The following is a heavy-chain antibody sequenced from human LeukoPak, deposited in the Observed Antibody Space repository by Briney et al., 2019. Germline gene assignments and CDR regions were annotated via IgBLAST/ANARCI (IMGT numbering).Heavy chain of an antibody. D-gene: IGHD3-22*01. CDR2: IIPIFGTA. Sequence: SVKVSCKASGGTFSSYAISWVRQAPGQGLEWMGGIIPIFGTANYAQKFQGRVTITTDESTSTAYMELSSLRSEDTAVYYCARGGSDYYDSGGYYSHFDYWGQGTLVTVSS. V-gene: IGHV1-69*05. CDR3: ARGGSDYYDSGGYYSHFDY. CDR1: GGTFSSYA. J-gene: IGHJ4*02.